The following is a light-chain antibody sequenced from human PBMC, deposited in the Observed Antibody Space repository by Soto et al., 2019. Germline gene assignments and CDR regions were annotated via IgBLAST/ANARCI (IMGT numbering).Light chain of an antibody. CDR2: EVS. CDR3: CSYAGSSTYV. CDR1: SSDVGIYNL. V-gene: IGLV2-23*02. J-gene: IGLJ1*01. Sequence: QSALTQPASVSGSPGQSITISCTGTSSDVGIYNLVSWYQQHPGKAPKLMIFEVSKWPSGVSHRFSGSKSGNTASLTISGLQAEDEADYYCCSYAGSSTYVFETGTKLTVL.